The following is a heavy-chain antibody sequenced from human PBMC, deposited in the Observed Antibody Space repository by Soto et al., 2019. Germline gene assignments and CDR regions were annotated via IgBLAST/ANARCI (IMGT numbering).Heavy chain of an antibody. CDR3: ARVRGHSYGYVDY. Sequence: EVHLVESGGGLVQPGGSQRLSCAASGFTSFSYYSMNWVRQAPGKGLEWVSFISGRGSPIYYADSVRGRFTISRDNAKNSLSLEMNSLRVEDTAVYYCARVRGHSYGYVDYWGQGTLVTVSS. CDR2: ISGRGSPI. D-gene: IGHD5-18*01. V-gene: IGHV3-48*01. CDR1: GFTSFSYYS. J-gene: IGHJ4*02.